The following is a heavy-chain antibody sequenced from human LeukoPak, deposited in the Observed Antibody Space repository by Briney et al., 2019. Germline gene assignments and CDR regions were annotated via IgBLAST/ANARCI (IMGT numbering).Heavy chain of an antibody. J-gene: IGHJ5*02. CDR1: GYTFTGYY. D-gene: IGHD4-17*01. V-gene: IGHV1-2*02. CDR2: INPNSGGT. Sequence: GASVKVSCKASGYTFTGYYMHWVRQAPGQGLEWMGWINPNSGGTNYAQKFQGRVTMTRDTSISTAYMELSRLRSDDTAVYYCARDGDPGGWSRFDPWGQGTLVTVSS. CDR3: ARDGDPGGWSRFDP.